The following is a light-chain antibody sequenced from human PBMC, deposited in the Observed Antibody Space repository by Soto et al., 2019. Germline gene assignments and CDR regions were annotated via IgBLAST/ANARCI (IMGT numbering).Light chain of an antibody. Sequence: QSALTQPPSVSGSPGQSVTISCTGTSSDVGSYNRVSWYQQPPGTAPKLMIYEVSNRPSGVPDRFSGSKSGNTASLTISGLQAEDEADYYCSSYTSSSTLVFGGATKLTVL. CDR1: SSDVGSYNR. CDR3: SSYTSSSTLV. J-gene: IGLJ2*01. V-gene: IGLV2-18*02. CDR2: EVS.